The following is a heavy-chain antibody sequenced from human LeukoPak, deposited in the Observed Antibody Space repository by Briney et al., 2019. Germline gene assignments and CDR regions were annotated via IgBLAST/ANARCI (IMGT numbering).Heavy chain of an antibody. CDR2: IHDDGGF. CDR1: GVSITYSNW. CDR3: ARDLGYQLLY. V-gene: IGHV4-4*02. D-gene: IGHD2-2*01. J-gene: IGHJ4*02. Sequence: SGTLSLTCAISGVSITYSNWWSWVRQPPGKGLEWIGEIHDDGGFHCNPLLKGRVAMSMDGSQNQFSLRLSSVTAADTAVYYCARDLGYQLLYWGQGIQVTVSS.